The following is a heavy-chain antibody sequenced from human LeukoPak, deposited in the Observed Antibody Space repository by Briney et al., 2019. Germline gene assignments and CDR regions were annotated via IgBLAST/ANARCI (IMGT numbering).Heavy chain of an antibody. CDR3: ARGTPGSLRLGGSWFDP. V-gene: IGHV1-2*02. J-gene: IGHJ5*02. Sequence: ASVTVSFKASGYTFTVYYMHWVRQAPGQGLEWMGWINPNSGGTNYAQKFQGRVTMTRDTSISTAYMELSRLRSDDTAVYYCARGTPGSLRLGGSWFDPWGQGTLVTVSS. CDR1: GYTFTVYY. CDR2: INPNSGGT. D-gene: IGHD5-12*01.